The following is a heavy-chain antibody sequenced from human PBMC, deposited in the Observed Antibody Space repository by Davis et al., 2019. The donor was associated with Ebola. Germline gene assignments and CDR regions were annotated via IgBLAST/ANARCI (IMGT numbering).Heavy chain of an antibody. CDR3: ARGNYGDYIVLYYYNMDV. CDR2: FFYSGST. J-gene: IGHJ6*02. V-gene: IGHV4-59*02. D-gene: IGHD4-17*01. Sequence: SETLSLTCSVSGGSVKSHYWSWIRQSPGKGLEWIGYFFYSGSTNYNPSLMSRATISLDTSSNQVSLKLNSVTTADTAVYYCARGNYGDYIVLYYYNMDVWGQGTTVAVSS. CDR1: GGSVKSHY.